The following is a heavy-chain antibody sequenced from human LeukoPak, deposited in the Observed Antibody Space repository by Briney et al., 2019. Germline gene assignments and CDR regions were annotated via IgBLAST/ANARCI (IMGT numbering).Heavy chain of an antibody. Sequence: PGGSLRLSCAASEFSVGSNYMTWVRQAPGKGLEWVSLIYSGGSTYYADSVKGRFTISRDNSKNTLYLQMNSLRAEDTAVYHCAKDSEVTAIVGYFDSWGQGILVTVSS. CDR3: AKDSEVTAIVGYFDS. CDR1: EFSVGSNY. D-gene: IGHD2-21*02. J-gene: IGHJ4*02. V-gene: IGHV3-53*01. CDR2: IYSGGST.